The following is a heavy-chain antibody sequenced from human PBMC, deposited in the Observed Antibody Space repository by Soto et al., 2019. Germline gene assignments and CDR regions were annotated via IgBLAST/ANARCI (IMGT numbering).Heavy chain of an antibody. CDR2: INPNSGGT. D-gene: IGHD6-6*01. CDR1: GDTFTGYY. CDR3: ARGAARSPDLNYYYGMDV. V-gene: IGHV1-2*02. Sequence: AAVKVSCKASGDTFTGYYMHWVRQAPGQGLEWMGWINPNSGGTNYAQKFQGRVTMTRDTSISTAYMELSRLRSDDTAVYYCARGAARSPDLNYYYGMDVWGQGTTVTVSS. J-gene: IGHJ6*02.